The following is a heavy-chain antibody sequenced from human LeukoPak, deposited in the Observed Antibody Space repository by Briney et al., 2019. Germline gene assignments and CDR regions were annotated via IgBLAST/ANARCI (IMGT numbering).Heavy chain of an antibody. CDR2: ISSSSSYI. CDR1: GFTFSSYS. V-gene: IGHV3-21*01. D-gene: IGHD5-12*01. CDR3: ARDLIVATEGNWFDP. J-gene: IGHJ5*02. Sequence: GGSLRLSCAASGFTFSSYSMNWVRQAPGKGLEWVSSISSSSSYIYYADSVKGRFTISRDNAKNSLYLQMNSLRAEDTAVYYCARDLIVATEGNWFDPWGQGTLVTVSS.